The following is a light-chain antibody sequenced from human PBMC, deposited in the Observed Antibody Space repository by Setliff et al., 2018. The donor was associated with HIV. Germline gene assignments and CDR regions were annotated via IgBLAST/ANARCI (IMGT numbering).Light chain of an antibody. V-gene: IGLV2-14*03. Sequence: QSALPQPASVSGSPGQSITIACTGTNSDFTDYNYVSWYQQHPGKAPKLIIYDVNYRPSGVSSRFSGSKSGSTASLTISGLQAEDEAHYYCSSYTSSSTYAIFGGGTKVTVL. J-gene: IGLJ2*01. CDR2: DVN. CDR1: NSDFTDYNY. CDR3: SSYTSSSTYAI.